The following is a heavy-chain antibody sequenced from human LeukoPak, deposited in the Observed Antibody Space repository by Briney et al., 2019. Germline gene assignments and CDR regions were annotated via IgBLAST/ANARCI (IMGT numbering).Heavy chain of an antibody. D-gene: IGHD3-22*01. CDR1: GFSFSNYA. J-gene: IGHJ4*02. CDR2: LLSSGAST. Sequence: GGSLRLSCAASGFSFSNYAMSWVRQAPGKGLEWVSGLLSSGASTYYADSVKGRFTISRDNSKNTLFLQMDSLRDDDTAVYYCAKAHDSSGYILRDSDYWGQGTLVTVSS. V-gene: IGHV3-23*01. CDR3: AKAHDSSGYILRDSDY.